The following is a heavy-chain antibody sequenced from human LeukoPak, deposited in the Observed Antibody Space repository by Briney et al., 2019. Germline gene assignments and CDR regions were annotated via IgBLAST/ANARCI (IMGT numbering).Heavy chain of an antibody. CDR3: ARAGSSSWGSDAFDI. Sequence: GESLKISCKGSGYSFTSYWIGWVRQMPGKGLEWMGIIYPGDSDTRYSPSFQGQVTISADKSISTAYLQWSSLKASDTAMYYCARAGSSSWGSDAFDIWGQGTMVTVSS. CDR2: IYPGDSDT. J-gene: IGHJ3*02. V-gene: IGHV5-51*01. D-gene: IGHD6-13*01. CDR1: GYSFTSYW.